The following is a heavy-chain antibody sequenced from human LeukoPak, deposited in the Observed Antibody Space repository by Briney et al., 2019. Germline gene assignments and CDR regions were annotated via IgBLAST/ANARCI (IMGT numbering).Heavy chain of an antibody. D-gene: IGHD3-9*01. CDR1: GGSISSSSYY. CDR3: ARLGDQLRCFDWLPRYGMDV. CDR2: IYYSGST. Sequence: SETLSLTCTVSGGSISSSSYYWGWIRQPPGKGLEWIGSIYYSGSTYYNPSLKSRVTISVDTSKNQFSLKLSSVTAADTAVYYCARLGDQLRCFDWLPRYGMDVWGQGTTVTVSS. J-gene: IGHJ6*02. V-gene: IGHV4-39*01.